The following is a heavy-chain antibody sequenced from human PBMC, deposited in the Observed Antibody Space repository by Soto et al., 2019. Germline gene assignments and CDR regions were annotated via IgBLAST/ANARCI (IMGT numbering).Heavy chain of an antibody. Sequence: GGSLRLSCAASGFTVSSNYMSWVRQAPGKGLEWVSVIYSGGSTYYADSVKGRFTISRDNSKNTLYLQMNSLRAEDTDVYYCARASAYHIHRAIDHWGQGTLVTVSS. J-gene: IGHJ4*02. D-gene: IGHD2-2*01. CDR3: ARASAYHIHRAIDH. CDR1: GFTVSSNY. V-gene: IGHV3-53*01. CDR2: IYSGGST.